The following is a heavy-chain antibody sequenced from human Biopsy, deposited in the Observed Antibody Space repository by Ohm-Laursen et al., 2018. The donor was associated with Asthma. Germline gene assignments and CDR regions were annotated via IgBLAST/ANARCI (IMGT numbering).Heavy chain of an antibody. CDR3: ARHPYNFGGFDY. J-gene: IGHJ4*02. Sequence: SVKVSCKASGGTFSSYAVSWVRQAPGQGLEWMGWISPFTGDTHFGQKFQGRVTMTTDTSTDTAYMELRSLRSDDTAVYYCARHPYNFGGFDYWGQGSLVLVSS. V-gene: IGHV1-18*01. CDR2: ISPFTGDT. CDR1: GGTFSSYA. D-gene: IGHD5-24*01.